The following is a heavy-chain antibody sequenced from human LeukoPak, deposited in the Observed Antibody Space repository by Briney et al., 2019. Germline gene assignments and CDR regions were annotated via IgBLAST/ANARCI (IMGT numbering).Heavy chain of an antibody. Sequence: SGKSLRLSCVASGFSFREYPIHWVRQAPGKGLEWVSRINPDGSTTTYADSVKGRFTISRDNAKNTVYLQMNSLRAEDTALYHCVRVLSGSWDWFDPWGQGTLVTVSS. CDR3: VRVLSGSWDWFDP. V-gene: IGHV3-74*01. D-gene: IGHD3-22*01. J-gene: IGHJ5*02. CDR1: GFSFREYP. CDR2: INPDGSTT.